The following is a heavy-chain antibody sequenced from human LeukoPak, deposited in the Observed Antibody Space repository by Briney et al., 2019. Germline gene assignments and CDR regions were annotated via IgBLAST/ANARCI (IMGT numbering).Heavy chain of an antibody. CDR3: ARADRLHGGPYLIGP. CDR1: GYTFTDYY. V-gene: IGHV1-2*02. CDR2: INPNSSGI. Sequence: ASVKVSCKTSGYTFTDYYLHWVRQAPGQGLEWMGWINPNSSGISSAQKFQGRVTMTRDTSITTVYMEVSWLTSDDTAIYYCARADRLHGGPYLIGPWGQGTLVTVSS. J-gene: IGHJ5*02. D-gene: IGHD3-16*01.